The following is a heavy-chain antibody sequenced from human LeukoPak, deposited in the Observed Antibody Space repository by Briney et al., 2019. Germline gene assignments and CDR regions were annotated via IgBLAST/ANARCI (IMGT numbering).Heavy chain of an antibody. J-gene: IGHJ4*02. CDR3: ARLSQSTSWYDDY. D-gene: IGHD6-13*01. Sequence: XGRIYNSENANYTPSLRSRVSMSVDASKNQFSLKLSSVTAADTAVYYCARLSQSTSWYDDYWGQGTLVTVSS. V-gene: IGHV4-4*07. CDR2: IYNSENA.